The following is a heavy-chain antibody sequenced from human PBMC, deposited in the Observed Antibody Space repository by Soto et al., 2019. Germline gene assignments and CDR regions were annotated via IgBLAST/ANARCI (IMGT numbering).Heavy chain of an antibody. J-gene: IGHJ5*02. CDR3: AKDPKCCTFGSPFLDNWFDP. CDR2: ISSDGSHD. CDR1: GFTFSDYG. D-gene: IGHD2-8*01. Sequence: QVQLVESGGGVVQPGRSLRLSCAASGFTFSDYGMHWVRQTPGKGLEWVAVISSDGSHDFYTDSVKGRFTISRDNSKNTLYLQMNSLRTEDTAVYFCAKDPKCCTFGSPFLDNWFDPWGQGTQVTVSS. V-gene: IGHV3-30*18.